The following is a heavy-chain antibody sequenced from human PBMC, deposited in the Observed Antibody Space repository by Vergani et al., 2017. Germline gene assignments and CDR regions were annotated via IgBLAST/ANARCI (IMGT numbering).Heavy chain of an antibody. CDR3: AKVRDTGFRYYYYGMDV. CDR2: ISYDGSNK. D-gene: IGHD5-18*01. V-gene: IGHV3-30*18. CDR1: GFTFSSYG. J-gene: IGHJ6*02. Sequence: VQLVESGGGLVKPGGSLRLSCAASGFTFSSYGMHWVRQAPGKGLEWVAVISYDGSNKYYADSVKGRFTISRDNSKNTLYLQMNSLRAEDTAVYYCAKVRDTGFRYYYYGMDVWGQGTTVTVSS.